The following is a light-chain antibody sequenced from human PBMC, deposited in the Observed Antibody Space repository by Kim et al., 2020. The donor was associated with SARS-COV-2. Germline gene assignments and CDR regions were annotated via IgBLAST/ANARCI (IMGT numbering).Light chain of an antibody. CDR2: AAS. CDR3: QQLDSDPYT. J-gene: IGKJ2*01. V-gene: IGKV1-9*01. Sequence: IQLTQSPSSLSASVGDRVAITCRASQGISSYLAWYQQKPGKAPNLLIYAASTLQSGVPSRFSGSGSGTDFTLTISSLQPEDFATYYCQQLDSDPYTFGQGTKLEI. CDR1: QGISSY.